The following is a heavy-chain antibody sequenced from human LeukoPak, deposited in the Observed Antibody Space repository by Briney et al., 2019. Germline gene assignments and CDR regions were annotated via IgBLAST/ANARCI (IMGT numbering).Heavy chain of an antibody. V-gene: IGHV3-48*04. CDR3: ARDLIYGSGSPLAY. CDR1: GFTFDDYA. CDR2: ISSSSSTI. J-gene: IGHJ4*02. Sequence: PGGSLRLSCAASGFTFDDYAMHWVRQAPGKGLEWISYISSSSSTIYYADSVKGRFTISRDNAKNSLYLQMNSLRAEDTAVYYCARDLIYGSGSPLAYWGQGTLVTVSS. D-gene: IGHD3-10*01.